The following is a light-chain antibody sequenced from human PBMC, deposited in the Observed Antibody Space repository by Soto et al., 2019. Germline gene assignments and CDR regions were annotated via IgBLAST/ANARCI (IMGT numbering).Light chain of an antibody. J-gene: IGKJ4*01. Sequence: DIQFTQSPSFLSASVGDRVTITCRASQGISSYLAWYQQKPGKAPKLLIYAASTLQSGVPSRFSGSGSGTEFTLTISSLQPEDFANYYCQQLNSYHALTFGGGTKVDIK. CDR2: AAS. CDR3: QQLNSYHALT. V-gene: IGKV1-9*01. CDR1: QGISSY.